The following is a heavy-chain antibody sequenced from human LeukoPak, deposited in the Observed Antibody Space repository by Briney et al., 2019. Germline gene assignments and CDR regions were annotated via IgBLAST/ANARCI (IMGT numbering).Heavy chain of an antibody. V-gene: IGHV1-69*04. D-gene: IGHD5-12*01. J-gene: IGHJ4*02. CDR3: ARGGRDMVATIGGYYFDY. Sequence: ASVKVSCKASGGTFSSYAISWVRQAPGQGLEWMGRIIPILGIANYAQKFQGRVTITADKSTSTAYMELSSLRSEDTAVYYCARGGRDMVATIGGYYFDYRGQGTLVTVSS. CDR1: GGTFSSYA. CDR2: IIPILGIA.